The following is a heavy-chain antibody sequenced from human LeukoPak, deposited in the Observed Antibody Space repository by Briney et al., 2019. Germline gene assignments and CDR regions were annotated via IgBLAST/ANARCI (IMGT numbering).Heavy chain of an antibody. CDR3: VRDFRSADY. CDR1: GFIFSLYC. V-gene: IGHV3-74*01. Sequence: GGSLRLSCAASGFIFSLYCMHWVRQAPGKGPMWVSRICPDGTGISYADSVNARFTTSRDNAKNTVYLQMNGLREEDTAVYYCVRDFRSADYWGQGTLVTVSS. J-gene: IGHJ4*02. CDR2: ICPDGTGI.